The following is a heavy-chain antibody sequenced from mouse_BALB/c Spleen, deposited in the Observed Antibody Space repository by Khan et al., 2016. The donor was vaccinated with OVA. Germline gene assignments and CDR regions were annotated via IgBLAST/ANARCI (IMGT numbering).Heavy chain of an antibody. CDR1: ASSITSDYS. D-gene: IGHD2-3*01. Sequence: EVQLQESGPGLVKHSQYLSLTSTVPASSITSDYSWNWIRQFPGNKLEWMGFISSSGSTNYNPAPKSRLSYTRDTSKKQFFLQLNSVTTEDTTTTYCARDGSRYNYAMDYWGQGTSVTVSS. J-gene: IGHJ4*01. V-gene: IGHV3-2*02. CDR3: ARDGSRYNYAMDY. CDR2: ISSSGST.